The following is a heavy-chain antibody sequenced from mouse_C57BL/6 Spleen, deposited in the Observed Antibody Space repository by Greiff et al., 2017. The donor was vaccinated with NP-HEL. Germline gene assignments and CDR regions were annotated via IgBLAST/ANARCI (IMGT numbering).Heavy chain of an antibody. D-gene: IGHD2-2*01. CDR1: GFTFSSYA. CDR3: TRDGYDWYFDV. J-gene: IGHJ1*03. CDR2: ISSGGDYI. V-gene: IGHV5-9-1*02. Sequence: EVQRVESGEGLVKPVGSLKLSCAASGFTFSSYAMSWVRQTPEKRLEWVAYISSGGDYIYYADTVKGRFTISRDNARNTLYLQMSSLKSEDTAMYYCTRDGYDWYFDVWGTGTTVTVSS.